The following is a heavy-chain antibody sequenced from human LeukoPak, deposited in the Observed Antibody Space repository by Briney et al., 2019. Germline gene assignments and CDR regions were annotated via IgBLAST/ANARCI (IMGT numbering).Heavy chain of an antibody. D-gene: IGHD3-22*01. CDR2: INHSGST. Sequence: PSETLSLTCAVCGGSFSDYYWSWIRQPPGKGLEWIGEINHSGSTNYNPSLKSRVTISVDTSKNQFSLKLSSVTAADTAVYYCARGSITMIAFDYWGQGTLVTVSS. V-gene: IGHV4-34*01. J-gene: IGHJ4*02. CDR1: GGSFSDYY. CDR3: ARGSITMIAFDY.